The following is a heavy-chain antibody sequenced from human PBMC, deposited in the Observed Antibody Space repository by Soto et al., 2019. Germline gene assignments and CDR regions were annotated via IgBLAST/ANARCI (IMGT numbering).Heavy chain of an antibody. CDR2: IYSGGST. J-gene: IGHJ4*02. V-gene: IGHV3-53*01. CDR1: GFTVSSNY. D-gene: IGHD3-9*01. Sequence: GGSLRLSCAASGFTVSSNYMSWVRQAPGKGLEWVSVIYSGGSTYYADSVKGRFTISRDNSKNTLYLQMNSLRAEDTAVYYCARPTATLFDYDILTGYFYWRQGTLVTVSS. CDR3: ARPTATLFDYDILTGYFY.